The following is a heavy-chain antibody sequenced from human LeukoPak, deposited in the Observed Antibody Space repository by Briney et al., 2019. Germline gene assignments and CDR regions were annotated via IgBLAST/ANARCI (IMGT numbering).Heavy chain of an antibody. CDR3: ARDRLYYYDSSGYQGDFDY. D-gene: IGHD3-22*01. J-gene: IGHJ4*02. CDR2: ISSSSSYI. Sequence: GGSLRLSCAASGFTFSSYSMNWVRQAPGKGLEWVSSISSSSSYIYCADSVKGRFTISRDNAKNSLYLQMNSLRAEDTAVYYCARDRLYYYDSSGYQGDFDYWGQGTLVTVSS. CDR1: GFTFSSYS. V-gene: IGHV3-21*01.